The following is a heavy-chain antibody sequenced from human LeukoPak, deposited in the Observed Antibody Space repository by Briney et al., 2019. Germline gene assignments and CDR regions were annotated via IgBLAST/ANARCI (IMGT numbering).Heavy chain of an antibody. CDR3: ARAGGRYYDILTGYYGDFDY. J-gene: IGHJ4*02. D-gene: IGHD3-9*01. V-gene: IGHV4-59*01. CDR2: IYYSGGT. Sequence: SETLSLTCTVSGGSISSYYWSWIRQPPGKGLEWIGYIYYSGGTNYNPSLKSRVTISVDTSKNQFSLKLSSVTAADTAVYYCARAGGRYYDILTGYYGDFDYWGQGTLVTVSS. CDR1: GGSISSYY.